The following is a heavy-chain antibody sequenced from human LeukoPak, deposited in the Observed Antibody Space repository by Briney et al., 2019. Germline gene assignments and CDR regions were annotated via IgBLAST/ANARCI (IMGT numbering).Heavy chain of an antibody. CDR3: ARDRYYYGSGSYYYFDY. CDR1: GFTFSAYA. J-gene: IGHJ4*02. Sequence: GGSLRLSCAASGFTFSAYAMSWVRQAPGKGLEWVSAISVSGGGTYYADSVKGRFTISRDNSKNALYLQMNSLRAEDTAVYYCARDRYYYGSGSYYYFDYWGQGTLVTVSS. V-gene: IGHV3-23*01. CDR2: ISVSGGGT. D-gene: IGHD3-10*01.